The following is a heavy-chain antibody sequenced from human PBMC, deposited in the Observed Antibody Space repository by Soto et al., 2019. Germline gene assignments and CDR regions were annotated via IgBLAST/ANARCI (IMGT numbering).Heavy chain of an antibody. J-gene: IGHJ5*02. CDR1: GDSISRGAYY. D-gene: IGHD3-22*01. CDR3: ARASQYYDCELDP. CDR2: ISNSGRT. V-gene: IGHV4-31*03. Sequence: QVQLQESGPGLVKPSQTLSLTCTVSGDSISRGAYYWTWIRQHPVKGLEWIGYISNSGRTSYNPYLQRRLTISLDSSENQFSLRLTSVTAADTAMYYCARASQYYDCELDPWGQGTLVTVSS.